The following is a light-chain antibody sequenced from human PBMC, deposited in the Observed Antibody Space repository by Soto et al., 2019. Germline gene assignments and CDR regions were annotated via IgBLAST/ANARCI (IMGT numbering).Light chain of an antibody. CDR3: QNFDSAPQT. V-gene: IGKV1-39*01. CDR2: AAS. Sequence: DIQMTQSPSSLSASVGDRVTITCRASQSISSYLNWYQQKPGKAPKLLIYAASSLQSGVPSRFSGSGSGRDFTLTISSLQPEDVATYYCQNFDSAPQTFGQGTKVDIK. J-gene: IGKJ1*01. CDR1: QSISSY.